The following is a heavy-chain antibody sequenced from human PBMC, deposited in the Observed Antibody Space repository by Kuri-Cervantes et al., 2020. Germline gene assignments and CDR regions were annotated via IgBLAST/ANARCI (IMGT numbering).Heavy chain of an antibody. CDR1: GFTFSNYG. CDR3: AKGSIAYYYYYMDV. CDR2: IRFDGSNT. Sequence: GGSLRLSCAASGFTFSNYGTHWVRQSPGKGLEWLAFIRFDGSNTYYVDSVKGRSTISRDNSKNTLYLQMSSLRAEDTAVYYCAKGSIAYYYYYMDVWGKGTTVTVSS. D-gene: IGHD6-6*01. V-gene: IGHV3-30*02. J-gene: IGHJ6*03.